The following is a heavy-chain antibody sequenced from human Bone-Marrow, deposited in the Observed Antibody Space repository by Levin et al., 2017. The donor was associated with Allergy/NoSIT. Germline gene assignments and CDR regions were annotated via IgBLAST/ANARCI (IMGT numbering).Heavy chain of an antibody. CDR3: ARMAMFRSDWDIFDS. J-gene: IGHJ3*01. D-gene: IGHD2-21*02. CDR1: GGTFSRYT. Sequence: PRASVKVSCKASGGTFSRYTINWVRQAPGQGLEWMGRITPFLGIPNNAQKFEGRVTITADKSTNTVYMELSSLRSEDTAVYYCARMAMFRSDWDIFDSWGQGTMVTVSS. CDR2: ITPFLGIP. V-gene: IGHV1-69*02.